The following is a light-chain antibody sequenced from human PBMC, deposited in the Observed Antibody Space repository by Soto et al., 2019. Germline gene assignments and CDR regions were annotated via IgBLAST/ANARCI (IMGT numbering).Light chain of an antibody. Sequence: TVMTQSPGTLSVSPGESATLSCRASQSVSSNLAWFQQKPGQPPRLLLYGASTRATGVPARLSGSRSGAEFTLTINSLQSEDFAVYYCQPYNNWPLTFGGGTKVDIK. V-gene: IGKV3-15*01. CDR1: QSVSSN. CDR2: GAS. J-gene: IGKJ4*01. CDR3: QPYNNWPLT.